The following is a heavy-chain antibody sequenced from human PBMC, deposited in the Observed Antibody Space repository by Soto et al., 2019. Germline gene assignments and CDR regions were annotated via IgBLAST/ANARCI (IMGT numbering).Heavy chain of an antibody. CDR2: FFYSGST. Sequence: QLQLQESGPGLVKPSETLSLSCTVSGGSINSRSHYWGWIRQPPGKGLEWIGNFFYSGSTYYNPSLKSRVTISVQTSKNQFSLKLSSVTAADTAMYFCASLKSWARAFDIWGQGTMVTVSS. J-gene: IGHJ3*02. D-gene: IGHD6-13*01. V-gene: IGHV4-39*01. CDR3: ASLKSWARAFDI. CDR1: GGSINSRSHY.